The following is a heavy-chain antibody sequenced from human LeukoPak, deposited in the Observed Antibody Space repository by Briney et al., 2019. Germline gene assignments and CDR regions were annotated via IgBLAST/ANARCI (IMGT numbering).Heavy chain of an antibody. CDR1: GFTVSSNY. J-gene: IGHJ4*02. CDR2: IYSGGST. V-gene: IGHV3-53*01. CDR3: ARSQWLRLGYYFDY. D-gene: IGHD5-12*01. Sequence: GGPLRLSCAASGFTVSSNYMSWVRQAPGKGLEWVSVIYSGGSTYYADSVKGRFTISRDNSKNTLYLQMNSLRAEDTAVYYCARSQWLRLGYYFDYWGQGTLVTVSS.